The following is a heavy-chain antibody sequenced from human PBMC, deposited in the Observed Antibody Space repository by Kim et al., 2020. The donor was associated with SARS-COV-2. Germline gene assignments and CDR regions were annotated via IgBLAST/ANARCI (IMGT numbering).Heavy chain of an antibody. Sequence: GGSLRLSCAASGFTFSSYWMSWVRQAPGKGLEWVANIKQDGSEKYYVDSVKGRFTISRDNAKNSLYLQMNSLRAEDTAVYYCARENTGYSSGWYLEHYYYYMDVWGKGTTVTVSS. V-gene: IGHV3-7*01. J-gene: IGHJ6*03. CDR1: GFTFSSYW. CDR3: ARENTGYSSGWYLEHYYYYMDV. CDR2: IKQDGSEK. D-gene: IGHD6-19*01.